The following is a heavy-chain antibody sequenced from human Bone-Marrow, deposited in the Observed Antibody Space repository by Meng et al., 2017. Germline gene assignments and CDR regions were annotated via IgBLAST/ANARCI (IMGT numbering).Heavy chain of an antibody. Sequence: GGSLRLSCAASGFTFNSYGMSWVRQSPGKGLEWVSFISDTAAEKYYADSVKGRFTISRDNSKNTVYLQISSLRVEGPALYYCAMSYNTFPWRGFFDDWGRGSLVTVSS. D-gene: IGHD1-14*01. V-gene: IGHV3-23*01. CDR2: ISDTAAEK. CDR1: GFTFNSYG. CDR3: AMSYNTFPWRGFFDD. J-gene: IGHJ4*01.